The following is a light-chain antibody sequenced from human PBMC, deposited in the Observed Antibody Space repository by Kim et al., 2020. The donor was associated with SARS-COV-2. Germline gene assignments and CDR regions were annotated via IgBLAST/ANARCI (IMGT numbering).Light chain of an antibody. CDR3: QQYSLFPLT. Sequence: INNHLAWFQQKPGKAPKSLIYAASTLQGGVPSRFSGSGFGTDFTLTISGLQPEDVATYYCQQYSLFPLTFGGGTKLEI. J-gene: IGKJ4*01. V-gene: IGKV1-16*01. CDR2: AAS. CDR1: INNH.